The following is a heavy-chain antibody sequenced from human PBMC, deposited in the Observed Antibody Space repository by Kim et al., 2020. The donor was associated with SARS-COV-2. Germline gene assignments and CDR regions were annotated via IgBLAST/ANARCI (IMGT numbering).Heavy chain of an antibody. J-gene: IGHJ4*02. CDR1: GFTFSNAW. Sequence: GGSLRLSCAASGFTFSNAWMSWVRQAPGKGLEWVGRIKSKTDGGTTDYAAPVKGRFTISRDDSKNTLYLQMNSLKTEDTAVYYSTTDPDYAYSSSWGGPPLDYWGQGTLVTVSS. CDR2: IKSKTDGGTT. CDR3: TTDPDYAYSSSWGGPPLDY. D-gene: IGHD6-13*01. V-gene: IGHV3-15*01.